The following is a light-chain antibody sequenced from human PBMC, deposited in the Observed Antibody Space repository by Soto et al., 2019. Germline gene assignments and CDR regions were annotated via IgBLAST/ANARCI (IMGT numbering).Light chain of an antibody. Sequence: QSALTQPASVSGSPGQSITISCTGTSSDVGGYNYVSWYQQHPGKAPKLMIYDVRNRPSGVSNRFSGSKSVNTASLTISGLQAEDEADYYCSSYTTISTYVFGTWTKVT. CDR3: SSYTTISTYV. CDR1: SSDVGGYNY. J-gene: IGLJ1*01. V-gene: IGLV2-14*01. CDR2: DVR.